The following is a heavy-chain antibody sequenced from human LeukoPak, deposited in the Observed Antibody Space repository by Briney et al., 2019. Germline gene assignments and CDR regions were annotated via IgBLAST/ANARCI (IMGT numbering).Heavy chain of an antibody. J-gene: IGHJ3*02. Sequence: ASVKVSCKASGYTFTSYGISWVRQAPGQGLEWMGWISVYNGNTNYAQKLQGRVTMTTDTSTSTAYMELRSLRSDDTAVYYCARTPYDSSGNDAFDIWGQGTMVTVSS. CDR3: ARTPYDSSGNDAFDI. CDR1: GYTFTSYG. D-gene: IGHD3-22*01. V-gene: IGHV1-18*01. CDR2: ISVYNGNT.